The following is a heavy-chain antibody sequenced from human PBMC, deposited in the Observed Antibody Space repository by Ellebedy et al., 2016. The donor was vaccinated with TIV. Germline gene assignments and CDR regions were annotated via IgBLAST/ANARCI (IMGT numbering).Heavy chain of an antibody. D-gene: IGHD5-24*01. CDR2: ICGIGAKA. J-gene: IGHJ4*02. CDR3: ARDARIFFDGAGSHGALEN. V-gene: IGHV3-23*01. Sequence: GESLKISCAASGFTFRSFALSWVRQAPGKGREWVAAICGIGAKAYYRDFVKGRFTISRDDSGSTLYLQMDSLRAEDTAVYYCARDARIFFDGAGSHGALENWGQGTLVTVSS. CDR1: GFTFRSFA.